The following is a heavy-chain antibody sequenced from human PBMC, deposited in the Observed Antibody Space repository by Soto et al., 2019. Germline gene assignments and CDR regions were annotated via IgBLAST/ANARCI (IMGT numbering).Heavy chain of an antibody. Sequence: SETLSLTCTVSGGSISNVDYYWSWIRQPPGKGLEWIGYIYYSGSTYYNPSLKSRVTISVDTSKNQFSLKLSSVTAADTAVYYCARVHRPDSSGYYSWFDPWGQGTLVTVSS. J-gene: IGHJ5*02. V-gene: IGHV4-30-4*01. CDR2: IYYSGST. D-gene: IGHD3-22*01. CDR3: ARVHRPDSSGYYSWFDP. CDR1: GGSISNVDYY.